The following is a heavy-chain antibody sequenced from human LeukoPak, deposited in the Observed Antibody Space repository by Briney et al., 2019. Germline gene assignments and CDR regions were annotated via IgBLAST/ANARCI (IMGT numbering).Heavy chain of an antibody. CDR1: GFTFSSYS. J-gene: IGHJ3*02. CDR2: ISSSGTYV. CDR3: ARASSKQLAGYLPDGFDI. D-gene: IGHD3-9*01. V-gene: IGHV3-21*01. Sequence: GGSLRLSCAASGFTFSSYSMNLVRQAPGKGLEWVSSISSSGTYVYYADSVKGRFTISRDNAKNSLSLQMNSLRADDAAVYYCARASSKQLAGYLPDGFDIWGQGTMVTVSS.